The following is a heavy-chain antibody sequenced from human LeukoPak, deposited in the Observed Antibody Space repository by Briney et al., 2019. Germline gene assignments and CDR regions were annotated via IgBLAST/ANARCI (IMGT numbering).Heavy chain of an antibody. CDR3: AKSPTREGGYSHALQGMDV. D-gene: IGHD5-18*01. CDR2: IKSKTDGGTT. Sequence: GGSLRLSCAASGFTFSNAWMSWVRQAPGKGLEWVGRIKSKTDGGTTDYAAPVKGRFTISRDNSKNTLFLQMNSLRVEDTAVYYCAKSPTREGGYSHALQGMDVWGQGTTVTVSS. J-gene: IGHJ6*02. V-gene: IGHV3-15*05. CDR1: GFTFSNAW.